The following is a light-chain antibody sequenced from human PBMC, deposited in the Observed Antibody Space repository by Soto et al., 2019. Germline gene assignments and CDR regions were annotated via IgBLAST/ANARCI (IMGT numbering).Light chain of an antibody. CDR1: QSVFYNSYNRSY. CDR2: WAS. J-gene: IGKJ5*01. Sequence: DIALTQSPDSLSLSLGERATINCKSSQSVFYNSYNRSYLAWYQVKPGRPPKLLFSWASTRESGVPDRFSGRGSGKDFTLTISSLQAEDVAVYYCQEYYSTLLSFGQGTRVEI. CDR3: QEYYSTLLS. V-gene: IGKV4-1*01.